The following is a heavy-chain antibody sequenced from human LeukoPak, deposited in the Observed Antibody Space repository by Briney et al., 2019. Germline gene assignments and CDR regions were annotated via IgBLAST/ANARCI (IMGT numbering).Heavy chain of an antibody. CDR2: IYYSGST. Sequence: PSETLSLTCTVSGGSISSYYWSCIRQPPGKGLEWIGYIYYSGSTNYNPSLKSRVTISVDTSKNQFSLKLSSVTAADTAVYYCARVPYGSGSYYYYGMDVWGQGTTVTVSS. V-gene: IGHV4-59*01. J-gene: IGHJ6*02. CDR1: GGSISSYY. CDR3: ARVPYGSGSYYYYGMDV. D-gene: IGHD3-10*01.